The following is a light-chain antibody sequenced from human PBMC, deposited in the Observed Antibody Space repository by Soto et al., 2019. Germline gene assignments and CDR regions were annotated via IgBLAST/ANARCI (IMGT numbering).Light chain of an antibody. J-gene: IGKJ2*01. V-gene: IGKV1-6*01. Sequence: AIQMTQSPSSLSASVGDRVTITCRASQGIRTDVGWYQQKPERAPNLLIFAASSLESGVPSRFSGSGSGTDFTLTISSLQPEDFATYYCLQDYNYPYTLGQGTKLEIK. CDR3: LQDYNYPYT. CDR1: QGIRTD. CDR2: AAS.